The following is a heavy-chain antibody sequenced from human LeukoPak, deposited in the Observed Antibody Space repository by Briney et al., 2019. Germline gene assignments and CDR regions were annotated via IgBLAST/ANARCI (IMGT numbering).Heavy chain of an antibody. Sequence: SETLSLTGAVYGGSFSGYYWSWIRQPPGKGLEWIGEINHSGSTNYNPSLKSRVTISVDTSKNQLSLKLSSVTAADTAVYYCASSGTTGTNLDYWGQGTLVTVSS. CDR3: ASSGTTGTNLDY. J-gene: IGHJ4*02. V-gene: IGHV4-34*01. CDR1: GGSFSGYY. CDR2: INHSGST. D-gene: IGHD1-1*01.